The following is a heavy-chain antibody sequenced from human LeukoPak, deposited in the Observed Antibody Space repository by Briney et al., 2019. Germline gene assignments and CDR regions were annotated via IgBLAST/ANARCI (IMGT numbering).Heavy chain of an antibody. J-gene: IGHJ4*02. D-gene: IGHD4-23*01. V-gene: IGHV7-4-1*02. Sequence: ASVKVSCKASGYTFTSYPMNWVRQAPGQGLEWMGWINTNTGNPTYAQGFTGRFVFSLDTSVSTAYLQISSLKAEDTAVYYCARTLSGGNYVFFDFDYWGQGTLVTVSS. CDR3: ARTLSGGNYVFFDFDY. CDR2: INTNTGNP. CDR1: GYTFTSYP.